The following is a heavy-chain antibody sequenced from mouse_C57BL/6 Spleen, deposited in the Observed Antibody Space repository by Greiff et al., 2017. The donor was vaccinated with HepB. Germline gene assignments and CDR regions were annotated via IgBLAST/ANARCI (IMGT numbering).Heavy chain of an antibody. CDR3: ARGGTGPNYFDY. CDR2: IYPGDGDT. V-gene: IGHV1-80*01. D-gene: IGHD4-1*01. CDR1: GYAFSSYW. Sequence: QVHVKQSGAELVKPGASVKISCKASGYAFSSYWMNWVKQRPGKGLEWIGQIYPGDGDTNYNGKFKGKATLTADKSSSTAYMQLSSLTSEDSAVYFCARGGTGPNYFDYWGQGTTLTVSS. J-gene: IGHJ2*01.